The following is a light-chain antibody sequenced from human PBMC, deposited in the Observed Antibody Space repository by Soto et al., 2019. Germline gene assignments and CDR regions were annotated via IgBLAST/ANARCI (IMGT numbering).Light chain of an antibody. V-gene: IGKV3-20*01. CDR1: QSLSSNY. J-gene: IGKJ1*01. CDR2: GAS. Sequence: EIVLTQSRGTLSLSPGDRATLSCRASQSLSSNYLAWYQQKRGQAPRLLIYGASNRATDIPDRFSGSGSGTEFALTITRLEPADFAVYFCQQYDTFPRTFGQGTKVEIQ. CDR3: QQYDTFPRT.